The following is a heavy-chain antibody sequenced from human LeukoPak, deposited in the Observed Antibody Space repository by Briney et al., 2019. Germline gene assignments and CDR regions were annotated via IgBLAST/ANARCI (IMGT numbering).Heavy chain of an antibody. CDR1: DYTFTSYV. V-gene: IGHV1-18*01. CDR2: IRAYNGNT. D-gene: IGHD3-3*01. J-gene: IGHJ4*02. Sequence: ASVKLSCKASDYTFTSYVISWVRQSPGQGLERLRWIRAYNGNTNYTQTPTGRVTKTTDTSTHTAYIELRSLRSDYTAVYYCARDDLPLTGLRFLAWHPPVYWGQGTLVTVSS. CDR3: ARDDLPLTGLRFLAWHPPVY.